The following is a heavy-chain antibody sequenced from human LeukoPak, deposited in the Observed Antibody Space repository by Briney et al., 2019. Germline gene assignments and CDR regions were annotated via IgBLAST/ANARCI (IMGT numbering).Heavy chain of an antibody. D-gene: IGHD2-15*01. V-gene: IGHV3-30*03. CDR2: ISYDGSNK. Sequence: GGSLRLSCAASGFTFSSYGMHWVRQAPGKGLEWVAFISYDGSNKYYADSVKGRFTISRDNSKNTLYLQMNSLKTEDTAVYYCATYSQHDAFDIWGQGTMVTVSS. CDR3: ATYSQHDAFDI. CDR1: GFTFSSYG. J-gene: IGHJ3*02.